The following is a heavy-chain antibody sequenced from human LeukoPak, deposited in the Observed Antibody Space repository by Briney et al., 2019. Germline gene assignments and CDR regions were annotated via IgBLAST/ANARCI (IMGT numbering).Heavy chain of an antibody. CDR3: AREAAAGKGYHYYGMDV. CDR1: GYTLTELS. J-gene: IGHJ6*02. Sequence: ASVKVSCKVSGYTLTELSMHWVRQAPGKGLEWMGGFDPEDGETIYAQKFQGRVTMTEDTSTDTAYMELSSLRSDDTAVYYCAREAAAGKGYHYYGMDVWGQGTTVTVSS. V-gene: IGHV1-24*01. CDR2: FDPEDGET. D-gene: IGHD6-13*01.